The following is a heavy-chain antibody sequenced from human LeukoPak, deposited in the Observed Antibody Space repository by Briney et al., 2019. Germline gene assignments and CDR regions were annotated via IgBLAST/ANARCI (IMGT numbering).Heavy chain of an antibody. CDR1: GITVNTNY. CDR2: ISWNSGSI. CDR3: AKDIRAVAGISAGGFDP. Sequence: PGGSLRLSCAASGITVNTNYMSWVRQAPGRGLEWVSGISWNSGSIGYADSVKGRFTISRDNAKNSLYLQMNSLRAEDTALYYCAKDIRAVAGISAGGFDPWGQGTLVTVSS. V-gene: IGHV3-9*01. D-gene: IGHD6-19*01. J-gene: IGHJ5*02.